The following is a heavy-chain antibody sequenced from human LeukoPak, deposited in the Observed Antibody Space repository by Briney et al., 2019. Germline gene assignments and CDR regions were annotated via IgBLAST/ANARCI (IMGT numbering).Heavy chain of an antibody. V-gene: IGHV1-2*02. CDR1: GYTFTGYY. J-gene: IGHJ6*02. D-gene: IGHD5-18*01. CDR3: ARDQGGIQLWLRYGYYGMDV. Sequence: EASVKVSCKASGYTFTGYYMHWVRQAPGQGLEWMGWINPNSGGTNYAQKFQGRVTMTRDTSISTAYMELSRLRPDDTAVYYCARDQGGIQLWLRYGYYGMDVWGQGTTVTVSS. CDR2: INPNSGGT.